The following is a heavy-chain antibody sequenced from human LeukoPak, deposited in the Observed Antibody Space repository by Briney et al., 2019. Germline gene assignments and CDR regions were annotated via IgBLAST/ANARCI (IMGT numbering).Heavy chain of an antibody. CDR1: GFTVSSNY. CDR3: AKDISQGYTAGSIEQDY. D-gene: IGHD5-18*01. CDR2: ISNTDGST. J-gene: IGHJ4*02. Sequence: GGSLRLSCAASGFTVSSNYMSWVRQAPGKGLEWVSAISNTDGSTYYADSMKGRFTISRDNSKNTLYLQMNSLGAEDTAVYYCAKDISQGYTAGSIEQDYWGQGTLVTVSS. V-gene: IGHV3-23*01.